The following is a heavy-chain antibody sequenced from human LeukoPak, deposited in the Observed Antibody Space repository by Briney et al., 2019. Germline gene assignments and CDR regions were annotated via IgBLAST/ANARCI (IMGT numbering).Heavy chain of an antibody. Sequence: ASVKVSCKASGYTFTGYYMHWVRQAPGQGLEWMGWISAYNGNTNYAQKLQGRVTMTTDTSTSTAYMELRSLRSDDTAVYYCAREELTVTTIHSFDYWGQGTLVTVSS. J-gene: IGHJ4*02. CDR2: ISAYNGNT. D-gene: IGHD4-11*01. CDR3: AREELTVTTIHSFDY. CDR1: GYTFTGYY. V-gene: IGHV1-18*04.